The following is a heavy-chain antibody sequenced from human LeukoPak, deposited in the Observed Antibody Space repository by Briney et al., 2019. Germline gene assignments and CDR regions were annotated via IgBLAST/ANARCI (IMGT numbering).Heavy chain of an antibody. V-gene: IGHV4-34*01. CDR2: INHSGST. CDR1: GGSFSGYY. CDR3: ARTSLAWDAFDI. Sequence: SETLSLTCAVYGGSFSGYYWSWIRQPPGKGLEWIGEINHSGSTNYNPSVKSRVTISVDTSKNQFSLKLSSVTAADTAVYYCARTSLAWDAFDIWGQGTMVTVSS. J-gene: IGHJ3*02.